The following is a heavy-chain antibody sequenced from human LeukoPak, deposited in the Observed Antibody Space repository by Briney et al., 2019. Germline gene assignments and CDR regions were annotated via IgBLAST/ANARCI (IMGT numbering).Heavy chain of an antibody. CDR2: IYTSENT. CDR3: AREGGYGDYSKSFYYMDV. D-gene: IGHD4-17*01. V-gene: IGHV4-4*07. J-gene: IGHJ6*03. Sequence: SETLSLTCTVSGGYIGSYYWSWIRQPAGKGLEWIGRIYTSENTDYNPSLKSRVTMSVDMSTSQFSLRLTSVTAADTAVYYCAREGGYGDYSKSFYYMDVWGKGTTVTVSS. CDR1: GGYIGSYY.